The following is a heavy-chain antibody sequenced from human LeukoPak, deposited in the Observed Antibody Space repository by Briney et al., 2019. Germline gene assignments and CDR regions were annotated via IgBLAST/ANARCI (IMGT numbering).Heavy chain of an antibody. D-gene: IGHD2-2*01. CDR3: ASIVVVPAASLEGYDY. V-gene: IGHV3-30*03. Sequence: GRSLRLSCAASGFTFSSYGMHWVRQAPGKGLEWVAVISYDGSNKYYADSVKGRFTISRDNSKNTLYLQMNSLRAEDTAVYYCASIVVVPAASLEGYDYWGQGTLVTVSS. J-gene: IGHJ4*02. CDR2: ISYDGSNK. CDR1: GFTFSSYG.